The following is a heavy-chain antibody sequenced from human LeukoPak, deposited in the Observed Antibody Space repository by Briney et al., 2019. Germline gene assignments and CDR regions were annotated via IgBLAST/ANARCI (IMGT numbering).Heavy chain of an antibody. CDR2: ISYDGSNK. V-gene: IGHV3-30-3*01. J-gene: IGHJ4*02. D-gene: IGHD6-19*01. Sequence: GGSLRLSCAASGFTFSSYAMHWVRQAPGKGLEWVAVISYDGSNKYCADSVKGRFTISRDNSKNTLYLQMNSLRAEDTAVYYCARGYSSGWYYFDYWGQGTLVTVSS. CDR1: GFTFSSYA. CDR3: ARGYSSGWYYFDY.